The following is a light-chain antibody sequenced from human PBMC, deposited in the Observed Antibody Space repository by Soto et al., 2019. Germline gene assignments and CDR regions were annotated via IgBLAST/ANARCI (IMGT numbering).Light chain of an antibody. V-gene: IGLV2-8*01. CDR3: SSYAGSNNFV. CDR2: EVT. J-gene: IGLJ1*01. Sequence: QSVLTQPASGSASPGQSITISCTGTSSDVGGSNFVSCYQQHPGKAPKLVIYEVTKRPSGVPDRVSASKSGNTASLTVSGLRAEDEADYYCSSYAGSNNFVFGSGTKVTV. CDR1: SSDVGGSNF.